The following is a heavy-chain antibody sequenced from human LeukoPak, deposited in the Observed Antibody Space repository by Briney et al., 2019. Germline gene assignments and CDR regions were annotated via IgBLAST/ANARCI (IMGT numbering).Heavy chain of an antibody. CDR3: ARWKRSSWLNYYYYYMDV. D-gene: IGHD6-13*01. CDR1: GFTFSDYY. CDR2: ISSSGSTI. Sequence: GGSLRLSCAASGFTFSDYYMSWVRQAPGKGLEWVAYISSSGSTIYYADSVKGRFNIYRENDKNSMYVQMNRQRAEDTAVYYCARWKRSSWLNYYYYYMDVWGKGTTVTVSS. J-gene: IGHJ6*03. V-gene: IGHV3-11*04.